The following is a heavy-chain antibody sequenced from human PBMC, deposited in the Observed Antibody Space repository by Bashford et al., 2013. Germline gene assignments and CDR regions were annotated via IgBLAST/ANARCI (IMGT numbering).Heavy chain of an antibody. J-gene: IGHJ4*02. D-gene: IGHD1-26*01. CDR2: INPNSGGT. CDR3: ASDGVGVATGIDY. V-gene: IGHV1-2*02. Sequence: WVRQAPGQGLEWMGRINPNSGGTNFAQMFQGRFTMTWDTSISTAYMELSRLTSDDTAVYYCASDGVGVATGIDYWGQGTLVTVSS.